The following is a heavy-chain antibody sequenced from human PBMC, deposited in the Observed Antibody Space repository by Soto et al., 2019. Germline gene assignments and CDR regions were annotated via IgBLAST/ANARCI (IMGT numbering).Heavy chain of an antibody. CDR1: GYTFTGYY. CDR2: INPNSGGT. V-gene: IGHV1-2*04. Sequence: ASVKVSCKASGYTFTGYYMHWVRQAPGQGXXXXXWINPNSGGTNYAQKFQGWVTMTRDTSISTAYMELSRLRSDDTAVYYCATATNCSSTSCYQAYYYYGMDVWGQGTTVTVSS. D-gene: IGHD2-2*01. CDR3: ATATNCSSTSCYQAYYYYGMDV. J-gene: IGHJ6*02.